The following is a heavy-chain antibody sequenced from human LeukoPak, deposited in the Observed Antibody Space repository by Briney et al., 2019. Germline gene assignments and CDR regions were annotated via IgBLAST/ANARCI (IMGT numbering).Heavy chain of an antibody. CDR2: ISYSGSA. J-gene: IGHJ4*02. Sequence: PSETLSLTCTVSGGSISSRSYHWGWVRQPLGKGLEWIGSISYSGSAHYNPSLESRVTISVDTSRNQFSLKLSSVTAADTAVYYCARRPTEWEFRGVLDYWGQGTLVTVSS. CDR3: ARRPTEWEFRGVLDY. V-gene: IGHV4-39*07. CDR1: GGSISSRSYH. D-gene: IGHD1-26*01.